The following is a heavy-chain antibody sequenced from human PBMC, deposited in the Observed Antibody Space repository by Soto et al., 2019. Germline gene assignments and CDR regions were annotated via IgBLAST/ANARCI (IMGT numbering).Heavy chain of an antibody. CDR2: ISGYNGNT. CDR3: ARMCSIPSCLCDAYDI. CDR1: GYAFSGYR. Sequence: ASVKVSCKTSGYAFSGYRLSWVRQGPGQGLEWMGWISGYNGNTDYAQKFQGRVTMTTDTSTSTAYMELRSLRSDDTAVYYCARMCSIPSCLCDAYDIWG. V-gene: IGHV1-18*01. J-gene: IGHJ3*02. D-gene: IGHD2-2*01.